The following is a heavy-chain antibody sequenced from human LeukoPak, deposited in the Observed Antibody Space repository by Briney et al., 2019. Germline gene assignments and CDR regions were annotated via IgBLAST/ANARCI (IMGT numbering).Heavy chain of an antibody. Sequence: RAPVKVSCKASGYTFTNYGISWVRQAPGQGLEWMGWISAYNGNTNYAQILQGRVTMTTDTSTSTAYMELRSLRSDDTAVYYCASGTYHSDPRDGLYLKYFDYWGQGTLVTVSS. D-gene: IGHD5-24*01. CDR3: ASGTYHSDPRDGLYLKYFDY. J-gene: IGHJ4*02. CDR2: ISAYNGNT. CDR1: GYTFTNYG. V-gene: IGHV1-18*01.